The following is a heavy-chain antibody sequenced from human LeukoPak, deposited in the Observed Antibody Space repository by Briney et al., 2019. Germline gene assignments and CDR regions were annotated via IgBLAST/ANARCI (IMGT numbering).Heavy chain of an antibody. D-gene: IGHD3-10*02. CDR3: AELGITMIGGV. CDR2: IASDGTI. J-gene: IGHJ6*04. V-gene: IGHV3-48*03. Sequence: GGSLRLSCVASGFILSTSEMNWVRQAPGKGLEWVSFIASDGTIYYADSVKGRFTLSRDNAKNSLYLQMNSLRAEDTAVYYCAELGITMIGGVWGKGTTVTISS. CDR1: GFILSTSE.